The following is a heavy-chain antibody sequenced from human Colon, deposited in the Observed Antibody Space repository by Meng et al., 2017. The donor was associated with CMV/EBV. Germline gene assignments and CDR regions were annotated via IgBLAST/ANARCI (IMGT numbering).Heavy chain of an antibody. J-gene: IGHJ4*02. CDR3: ARAGARGVPVDL. CDR2: IHYSGGT. D-gene: IGHD3-10*01. CDR1: CDSTKNYY. V-gene: IGHV4-4*07. Sequence: QAQPAEAGPKRVKPSETLSLPGTVSCDSTKNYYWTWLRQPAGKGLEWLGRIHYSGGTDDNPSLKSRVTLSIDTSKNQLSLKIYSVTAADTAVYYCARAGARGVPVDLWGQGTLVTVSS.